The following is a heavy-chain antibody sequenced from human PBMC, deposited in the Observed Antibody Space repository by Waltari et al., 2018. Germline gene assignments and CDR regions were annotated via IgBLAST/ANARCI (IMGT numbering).Heavy chain of an antibody. J-gene: IGHJ1*01. V-gene: IGHV1-18*01. D-gene: IGHD2-15*01. CDR3: ARDVLHSAPSFSDS. Sequence: QVQLVQSGAEVEKPGASVKVSCKASGYDFMSFGFNWVRQAPGQGLEWMGWISAYSGKTEFAQKFQDRVTLTTDTSTSTAYMELTSLRSDDTALYYCARDVLHSAPSFSDSWGQGTLVTVSS. CDR2: ISAYSGKT. CDR1: GYDFMSFG.